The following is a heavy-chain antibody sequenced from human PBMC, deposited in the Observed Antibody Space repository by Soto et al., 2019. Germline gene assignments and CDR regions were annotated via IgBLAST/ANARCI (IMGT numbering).Heavy chain of an antibody. V-gene: IGHV1-69*13. CDR2: IIPIFGTA. CDR1: GGTFSSYA. J-gene: IGHJ4*02. Sequence: SVKVSCKASGGTFSSYAISWVRQAPGQGLEWMGGIIPIFGTANYAQKFQGRVTITADESTSTAYMELSSLRSEDTAVYYCASAHTYYDILTGHIPSFDYWGQGXLVTVSS. D-gene: IGHD3-9*01. CDR3: ASAHTYYDILTGHIPSFDY.